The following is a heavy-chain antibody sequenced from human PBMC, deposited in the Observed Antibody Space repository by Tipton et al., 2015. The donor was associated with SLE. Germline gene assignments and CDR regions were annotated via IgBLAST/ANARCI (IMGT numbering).Heavy chain of an antibody. CDR2: ISRRSGDHT. Sequence: SLRLSCAASGFTFIDYAMSWVRQAPGEGPEWVSGISRRSGDHTYYADSVKGRFTISRDNSKNTLYLQMNSLRAEDTGVYYCANGREGLVATRDFWGQGTLVTVSS. J-gene: IGHJ4*02. CDR1: GFTFIDYA. CDR3: ANGREGLVATRDF. D-gene: IGHD2-21*02. V-gene: IGHV3-23*01.